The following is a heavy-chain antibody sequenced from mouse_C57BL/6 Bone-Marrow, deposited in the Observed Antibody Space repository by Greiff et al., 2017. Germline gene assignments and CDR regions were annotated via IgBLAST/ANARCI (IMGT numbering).Heavy chain of an antibody. CDR1: GYTFTSYW. V-gene: IGHV1-69*01. D-gene: IGHD2-5*01. CDR3: ARTAYYSNYGAMDY. J-gene: IGHJ4*01. Sequence: QVQLQQPGAELVMPGASVKLSCKASGYTFTSYWMHWVKQRPGQGLEWIGEIDPSDSYTNYNQKFKGKSTLTVDKSSSTAYMQLSSLTSEDSAVYYCARTAYYSNYGAMDYGGQGTSVTVSS. CDR2: IDPSDSYT.